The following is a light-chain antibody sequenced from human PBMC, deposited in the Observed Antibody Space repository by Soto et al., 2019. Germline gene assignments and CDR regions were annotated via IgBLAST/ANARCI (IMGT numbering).Light chain of an antibody. V-gene: IGLV2-8*01. Sequence: QSVLTQPPSASGSPGQSVTISCTGTSSDVGDNKYVSWYQQQPGKAPKVIIYEISERPSGVPDRFSGSKSGNTASLTVSGLRAEDEADYDCSSYAGSNNFRVFGGGTKLTVL. CDR2: EIS. CDR1: SSDVGDNKY. J-gene: IGLJ2*01. CDR3: SSYAGSNNFRV.